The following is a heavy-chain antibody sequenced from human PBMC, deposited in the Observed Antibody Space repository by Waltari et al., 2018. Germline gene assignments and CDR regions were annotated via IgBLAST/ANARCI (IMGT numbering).Heavy chain of an antibody. CDR2: FAWNGVST. V-gene: IGHV3-20*04. CDR1: EFTFEAYG. J-gene: IGHJ2*01. D-gene: IGHD3-16*01. CDR3: VRSAGSTSITGESHWFFDV. Sequence: DVKLVESGGRVVRPGESLTLTCTAAEFTFEAYGMSWVRQVPGRGAEGVYVFAWNGVSTGVSEAVRCRFTVSRDNGKKSLYLEMNSLRGDDTAYYYCVRSAGSTSITGESHWFFDVWGRGTLVTVS.